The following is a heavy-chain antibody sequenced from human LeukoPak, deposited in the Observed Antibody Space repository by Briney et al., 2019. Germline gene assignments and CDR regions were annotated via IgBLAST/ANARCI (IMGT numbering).Heavy chain of an antibody. J-gene: IGHJ6*03. CDR2: FYYSGST. CDR1: GGSISSGDYY. CDR3: ARDAIPGLNYYYYMDV. D-gene: IGHD2-8*01. Sequence: PSETLSLTCTVSGGSISSGDYYWSWIRQPPGKGLEWIGYFYYSGSTYYNPSLKSRVTISVDTSKNQFSLKLSSVTAADTAVYYCARDAIPGLNYYYYMDVWGKGTTVTVSS. V-gene: IGHV4-30-4*08.